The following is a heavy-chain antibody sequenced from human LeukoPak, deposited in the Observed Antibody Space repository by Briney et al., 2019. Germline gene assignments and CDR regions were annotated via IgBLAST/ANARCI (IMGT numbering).Heavy chain of an antibody. V-gene: IGHV1-3*01. CDR1: GYTFTSYA. Sequence: ASVKVSCKASGYTFTSYAMHWVRQAPGQRLEWMGWINAGNGNTKYSQKFQGRVTITRDTSASTAYMELSSLRSEDTAVYYCARVEGYSSSWYRTNDAFDIWGQGTMVTVSS. D-gene: IGHD6-13*01. J-gene: IGHJ3*02. CDR3: ARVEGYSSSWYRTNDAFDI. CDR2: INAGNGNT.